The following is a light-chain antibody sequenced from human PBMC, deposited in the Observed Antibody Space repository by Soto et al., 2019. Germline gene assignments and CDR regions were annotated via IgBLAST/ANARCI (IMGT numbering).Light chain of an antibody. CDR1: QSISTC. CDR2: EAS. V-gene: IGKV1-5*03. CDR3: HQYNIDMYT. J-gene: IGKJ2*01. Sequence: DIQMTHSPSTLSASTGDRVTITCRASQSISTCLAWYQQKPGKAPEVLIYEASTLQRGVPSRFSGSGSGTEFTLTISSLQPEDSATYYCHQYNIDMYTFGQGTKVDIK.